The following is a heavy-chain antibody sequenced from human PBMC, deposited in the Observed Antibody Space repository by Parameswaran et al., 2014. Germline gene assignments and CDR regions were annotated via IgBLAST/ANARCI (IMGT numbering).Heavy chain of an antibody. J-gene: IGHJ6*02. V-gene: IGHV3-33*01. D-gene: IGHD3-16*01. CDR2: IWYDGSKK. Sequence: WIRQPPGKGLEWVAVIWYDGSKKYQIDSVKGRFTISRDDSKNMVHLQMNSLRVEDTAVYYCARDGRVRSFWGGHYNYGMDVWGQGTTVTVSS. CDR3: ARDGRVRSFWGGHYNYGMDV.